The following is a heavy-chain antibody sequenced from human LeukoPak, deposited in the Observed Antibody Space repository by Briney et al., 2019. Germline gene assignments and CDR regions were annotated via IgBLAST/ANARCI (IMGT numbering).Heavy chain of an antibody. D-gene: IGHD3-10*01. Sequence: GGSLRFSCAASGFTFSTYAMSWVRQAPGQGLEWVSAISGGGGSTYYADSVKGRFTISRDNSKNTLYLQMNSLRAEDTAVYYCAKLSSYYYASGSYPDYWGQGTLVTVSS. V-gene: IGHV3-23*01. CDR1: GFTFSTYA. J-gene: IGHJ4*02. CDR2: ISGGGGST. CDR3: AKLSSYYYASGSYPDY.